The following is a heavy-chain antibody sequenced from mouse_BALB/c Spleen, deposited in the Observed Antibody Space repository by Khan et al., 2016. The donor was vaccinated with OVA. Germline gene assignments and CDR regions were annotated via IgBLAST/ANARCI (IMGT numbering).Heavy chain of an antibody. Sequence: QIQLVQSGPELKKPGETVKISCKASGYTFTDYSMHWVKQAPGKGLKWMGWINTETGEPTYADDFKGRFAFSLETSASTAYLQLNNLKNEDTATEFCARDRYDYFDYWGQGTTLTVSS. CDR2: INTETGEP. CDR1: GYTFTDYS. CDR3: ARDRYDYFDY. J-gene: IGHJ2*01. V-gene: IGHV9-2-1*01. D-gene: IGHD2-14*01.